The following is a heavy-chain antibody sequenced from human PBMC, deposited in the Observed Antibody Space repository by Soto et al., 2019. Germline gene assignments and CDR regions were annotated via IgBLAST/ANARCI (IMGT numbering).Heavy chain of an antibody. J-gene: IGHJ6*03. CDR3: ARTVLGPDLLADSFVDYYYYMDV. Sequence: SETLSLTCTVSGGSISSSGYYWSWIRQHPGKGLEWIGYIYYSGSTYYNPSLKSRVTISADSSKNQFSLRLISVTAADTAVYYCARTVLGPDLLADSFVDYYYYMDVWGQGTTVTVSS. V-gene: IGHV4-31*03. CDR1: GGSISSSGYY. D-gene: IGHD3-9*01. CDR2: IYYSGST.